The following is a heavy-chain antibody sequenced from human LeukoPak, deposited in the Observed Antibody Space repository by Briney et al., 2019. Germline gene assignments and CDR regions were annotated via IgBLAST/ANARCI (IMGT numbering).Heavy chain of an antibody. V-gene: IGHV3-74*01. CDR1: GFTFSSYW. Sequence: GGSLRLSCAASGFTFSSYWMHWVRQAPAKGLVWVSGVNSDGCYTSYADSVKGRFTISRDNAKHTLYLQMNSLRAEDTAVYYCARDAVERAFDIWGQGKMVTVSS. CDR2: VNSDGCYT. J-gene: IGHJ3*02. D-gene: IGHD1-1*01. CDR3: ARDAVERAFDI.